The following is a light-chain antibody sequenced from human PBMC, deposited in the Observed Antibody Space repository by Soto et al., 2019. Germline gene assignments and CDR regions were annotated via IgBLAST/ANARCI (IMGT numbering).Light chain of an antibody. Sequence: QSVLTQPPSVSGTPGLRVNISCSGGISNIGKDTVNWYQQLPGTAPKLLMFNDDKRPSGVPDRFSGSKSGNTASLTVFGLQADDEADYYCASDGGRNNLLFGGGTKLTVL. J-gene: IGLJ2*01. CDR2: NDD. CDR3: ASDGGRNNLL. V-gene: IGLV1-44*01. CDR1: ISNIGKDT.